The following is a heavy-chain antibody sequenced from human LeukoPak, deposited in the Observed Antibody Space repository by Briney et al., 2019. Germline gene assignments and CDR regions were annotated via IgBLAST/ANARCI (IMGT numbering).Heavy chain of an antibody. J-gene: IGHJ4*02. Sequence: SETLSLTCTVSGGSISSGDYYWSWIRQPPGKGLEWIGYIYYSGSTYYNPSLKSRATISVDTSKNQFSLKLSSVTAADTAVYYCARSYGDPSRYFDYWGQGTLVTVSS. CDR1: GGSISSGDYY. V-gene: IGHV4-30-4*01. D-gene: IGHD4-17*01. CDR2: IYYSGST. CDR3: ARSYGDPSRYFDY.